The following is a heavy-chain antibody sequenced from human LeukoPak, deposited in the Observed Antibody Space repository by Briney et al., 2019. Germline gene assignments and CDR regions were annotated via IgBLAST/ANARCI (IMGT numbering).Heavy chain of an antibody. CDR1: GFTFSIFA. CDR3: AKSRIPGVTAPDF. D-gene: IGHD5-18*01. V-gene: IGHV3-66*01. CDR2: IYSGGNT. J-gene: IGHJ4*02. Sequence: PGGSLRLSCAASGFTFSIFAMSWVRQAPGKGLEWVSVIYSGGNTYYADSVKARFTISRDNSKNTLYPQMNSLTVEDTAVYYCAKSRIPGVTAPDFWGQGTLVTVSS.